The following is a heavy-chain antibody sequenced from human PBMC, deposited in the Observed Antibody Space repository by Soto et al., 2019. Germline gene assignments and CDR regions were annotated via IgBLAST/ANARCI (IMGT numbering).Heavy chain of an antibody. V-gene: IGHV2-70*01. CDR3: GRIQGTRMAPTDF. J-gene: IGHJ4*02. CDR2: IDWDDDR. Sequence: SGPTLVNPTQTLTLTCIFSGFSLITSAMCVSWIRQPPGKALEWLALIDWDDDRYYSTSLETRLTISKDTSKNQVVLTMTNMDPVDTATYYCGRIQGTRMAPTDFWGQGTLVTVSS. CDR1: GFSLITSAMC. D-gene: IGHD5-12*01.